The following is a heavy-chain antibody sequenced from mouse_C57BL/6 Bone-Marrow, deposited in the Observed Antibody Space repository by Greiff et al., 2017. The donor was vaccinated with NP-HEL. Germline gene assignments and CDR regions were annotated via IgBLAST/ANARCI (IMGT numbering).Heavy chain of an antibody. CDR1: GFTFSSYA. V-gene: IGHV5-4*03. CDR2: ISDGGSYT. CDR3: GRGLGLYYAMDY. D-gene: IGHD3-3*01. Sequence: EVKLMESGGGLVKPGGSLKLSCAASGFTFSSYAMSWVRQTPEKRLEWVATISDGGSYTYYPDNVKGRFTISRDNAKNNLYLQMSHLKSEDTAMYYCGRGLGLYYAMDYGGQGTSVTVSS. J-gene: IGHJ4*01.